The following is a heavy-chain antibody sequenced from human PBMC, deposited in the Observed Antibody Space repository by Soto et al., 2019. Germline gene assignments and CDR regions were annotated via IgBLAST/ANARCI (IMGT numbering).Heavy chain of an antibody. D-gene: IGHD3-10*01. J-gene: IGHJ6*02. CDR2: IYYSGST. Sequence: SETLSLTCPFPCFSITSSIYYWVLIRQPPGKGLEWIGSIYYSGSTYYNPSLKSRVTISVDTSKNQFSLKLSSVTAADTAVYYCASTYYYGSGSYYNVNYYGMDVWGQGTTVT. CDR1: CFSITSSIYY. V-gene: IGHV4-39*01. CDR3: ASTYYYGSGSYYNVNYYGMDV.